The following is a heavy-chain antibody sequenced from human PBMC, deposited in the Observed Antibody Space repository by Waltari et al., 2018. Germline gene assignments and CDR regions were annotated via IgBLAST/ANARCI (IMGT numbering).Heavy chain of an antibody. CDR1: GGSISSYY. V-gene: IGHV4-4*07. J-gene: IGHJ4*02. Sequence: QVQLQESGPGLVKPSETLSLTCTVSGGSISSYYWSWIRQPAGKGLEWIGRIYTSGSTNYNPSLKSRVTMSVDTSKNQFSLKLSSVTAADTAVYYCARDGEKDRDGYNLFDYWGQGTLVTVSS. CDR3: ARDGEKDRDGYNLFDY. CDR2: IYTSGST. D-gene: IGHD5-12*01.